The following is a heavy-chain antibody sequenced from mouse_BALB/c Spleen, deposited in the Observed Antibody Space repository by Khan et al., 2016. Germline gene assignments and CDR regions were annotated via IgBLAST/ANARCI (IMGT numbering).Heavy chain of an antibody. Sequence: QVQLQQPGAELVRPGSSVKISCKASGFAFSSYWMNWVKQRPGQGLEWIGQIYPGDGDTNYNGKFKGKATLTADKSSSTAYMQLSSLTSADYAGYFCARGTPFANWGQGTLVTVSA. CDR3: ARGTPFAN. V-gene: IGHV1-80*01. D-gene: IGHD2-14*01. CDR2: IYPGDGDT. CDR1: GFAFSSYW. J-gene: IGHJ3*01.